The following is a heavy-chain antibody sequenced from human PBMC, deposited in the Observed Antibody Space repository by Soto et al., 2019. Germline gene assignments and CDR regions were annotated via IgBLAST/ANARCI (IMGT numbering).Heavy chain of an antibody. Sequence: QVHLQESVPGLVNLLETLSLTCTVSGTSVFGANWLGWVRHPPGKGLEWIGEIPSSGNTDYNPSLKGRVSTSVAMPKTRFSLRLTSVTAADTAVYYCARTGPYSSGNNWGQGNLVGVSS. CDR3: ARTGPYSSGNN. V-gene: IGHV4-4*02. CDR2: IPSSGNT. CDR1: GTSVFGANW. J-gene: IGHJ4*02. D-gene: IGHD3-22*01.